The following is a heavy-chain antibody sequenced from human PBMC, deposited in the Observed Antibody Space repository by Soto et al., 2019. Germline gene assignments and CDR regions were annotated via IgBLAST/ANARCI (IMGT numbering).Heavy chain of an antibody. Sequence: ASVKVSCKASGHTFTSYYMHWVRQAPGQGLEWMGIINPSGGSTSYAQKFQGRVTMTRDTSTSTVYMELSSLRSEDTAVYYCARNLDSSSWYNWNDGGSDYFDYWGQGTLVTVSS. J-gene: IGHJ4*02. CDR2: INPSGGST. CDR3: ARNLDSSSWYNWNDGGSDYFDY. CDR1: GHTFTSYY. D-gene: IGHD1-20*01. V-gene: IGHV1-46*01.